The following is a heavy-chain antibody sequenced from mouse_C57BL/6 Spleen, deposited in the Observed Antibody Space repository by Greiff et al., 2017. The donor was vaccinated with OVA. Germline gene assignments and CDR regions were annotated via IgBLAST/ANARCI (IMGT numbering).Heavy chain of an antibody. V-gene: IGHV6-6*01. Sequence: EVKLEESGGGLVQPGGSMKLSCAASGFTFSDAWMDWVRQSPEKGLEWVAEIRNKANNHATYYAESVKGRFTISRDESKSSASLPMNSIMAEDAGIYYCTRSQLCPFDYWGQGTTLTVSS. CDR1: GFTFSDAW. J-gene: IGHJ2*01. D-gene: IGHD4-1*02. CDR3: TRSQLCPFDY. CDR2: IRNKANNHAT.